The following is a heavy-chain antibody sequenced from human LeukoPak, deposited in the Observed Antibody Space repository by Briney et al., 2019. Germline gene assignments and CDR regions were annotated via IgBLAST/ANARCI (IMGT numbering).Heavy chain of an antibody. V-gene: IGHV3-7*01. J-gene: IGHJ5*02. Sequence: PGGSLRLSCAASGFTFSSYWMSWVRQAPGKGLEWVANVKQDGSEKHYVDSVKGRFTISRDNAKNLLYLQMNSLRAEDTAVYYCAREGRSSSWNKWFDPWGQGTQVTVSS. CDR1: GFTFSSYW. CDR3: AREGRSSSWNKWFDP. CDR2: VKQDGSEK. D-gene: IGHD6-13*01.